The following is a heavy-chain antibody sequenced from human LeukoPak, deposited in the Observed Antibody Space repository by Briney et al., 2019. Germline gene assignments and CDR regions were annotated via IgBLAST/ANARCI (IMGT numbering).Heavy chain of an antibody. V-gene: IGHV5-51*01. CDR3: ARLHCSGGSCYLDY. CDR2: IYPGDSDI. Sequence: GESLKISCKGSGYSFTSYWIGWVRQMPGKSLEWMGIIYPGDSDIRYSPSFQGQVTISAVKSIRTAYLQWSSLKASDTAMYYCARLHCSGGSCYLDYWGQGTLVTVSS. D-gene: IGHD2-15*01. CDR1: GYSFTSYW. J-gene: IGHJ4*02.